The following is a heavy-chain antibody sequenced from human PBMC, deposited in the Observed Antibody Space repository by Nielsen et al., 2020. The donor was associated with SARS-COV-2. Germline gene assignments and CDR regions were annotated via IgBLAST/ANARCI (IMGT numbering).Heavy chain of an antibody. CDR1: GFTFSSYS. Sequence: ESLKISCAASGFTFSSYSMNWVRQAPGKGLEWVSSISSSSSYIYYADSVKGRFTISRDNAKNSLYLQMNSLRAEDTALYYCAKGGITGTTLDYYYYGMDVWGQGTTVTVSS. D-gene: IGHD1-7*01. J-gene: IGHJ6*02. CDR2: ISSSSSYI. CDR3: AKGGITGTTLDYYYYGMDV. V-gene: IGHV3-21*04.